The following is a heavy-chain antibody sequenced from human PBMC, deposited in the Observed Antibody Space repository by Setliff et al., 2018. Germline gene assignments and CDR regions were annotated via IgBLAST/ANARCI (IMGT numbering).Heavy chain of an antibody. CDR3: ARAGLLWFGDQTYYYYGMDV. J-gene: IGHJ6*02. D-gene: IGHD3-10*01. CDR1: GGTFSSYA. V-gene: IGHV1-69*13. CDR2: IIPIFGTA. Sequence: SVKVSCKASGGTFSSYAISWVRQAPGQGLEWMGGIIPIFGTANYAQKFQGRVTITADESTSTAYMELSSLRSEDTAVYYCARAGLLWFGDQTYYYYGMDVWGQGTTVTVSS.